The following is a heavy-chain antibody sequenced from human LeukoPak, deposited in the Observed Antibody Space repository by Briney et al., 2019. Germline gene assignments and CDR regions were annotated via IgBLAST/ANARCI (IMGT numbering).Heavy chain of an antibody. V-gene: IGHV3-30*18. D-gene: IGHD6-19*01. CDR2: ISYDGSNK. CDR3: AKDSPGIAVASTFDY. CDR1: GFTFSSCG. J-gene: IGHJ4*02. Sequence: GGSLRLSCAASGFTFSSCGMHWVRQAPGKGLEWVAVISYDGSNKYYADSVKGRFTISRDNSKNTLYLQMNSLRAEDTAVYYCAKDSPGIAVASTFDYWGQGTLVTVSS.